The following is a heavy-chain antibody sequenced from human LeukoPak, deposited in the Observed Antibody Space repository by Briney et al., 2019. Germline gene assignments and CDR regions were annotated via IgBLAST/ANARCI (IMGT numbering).Heavy chain of an antibody. V-gene: IGHV3-30-3*01. CDR3: ARGSMGTRVGPLLGY. Sequence: PGGSLRLPCADSGFNFNNHAMHWVRQAPGKGLEWVAAISYEGSSQYYADSVQGRFIISRDNSRSTLFLHMNSVRPEDTAVYYCARGSMGTRVGPLLGYWGQGTPVTVSS. J-gene: IGHJ4*02. D-gene: IGHD2/OR15-2a*01. CDR1: GFNFNNHA. CDR2: ISYEGSSQ.